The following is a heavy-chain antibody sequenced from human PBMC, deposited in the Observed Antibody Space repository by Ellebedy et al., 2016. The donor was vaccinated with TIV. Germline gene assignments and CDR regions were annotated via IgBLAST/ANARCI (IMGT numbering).Heavy chain of an antibody. V-gene: IGHV3-23*01. CDR2: ISGSGGST. CDR3: ARDRVHYAHFDY. CDR1: GFTFSSYA. D-gene: IGHD4-17*01. J-gene: IGHJ4*02. Sequence: GESLKISCAASGFTFSSYAMSWVRQAPGKGLEWVSAISGSGGSTYYADSVKGRFTISRDNSKNTLYLQMNSLRAEDTAVYYCARDRVHYAHFDYWGQGTLVTVSS.